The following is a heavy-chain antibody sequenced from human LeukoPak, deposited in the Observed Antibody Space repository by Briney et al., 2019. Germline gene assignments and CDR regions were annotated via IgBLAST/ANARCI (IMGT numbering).Heavy chain of an antibody. J-gene: IGHJ4*02. CDR2: ISNTSSYI. CDR3: ARGGSKY. CDR1: GFTFSDYS. Sequence: KPGGSLRLSCAASGFTFSDYSMIWVRQAPGKGLEWVSSISNTSSYIFYADSVKGRFTISRDNAKNSLFLQMNSLRAEDTAVYYCARGGSKYWGQGTLVTVPS. V-gene: IGHV3-21*01.